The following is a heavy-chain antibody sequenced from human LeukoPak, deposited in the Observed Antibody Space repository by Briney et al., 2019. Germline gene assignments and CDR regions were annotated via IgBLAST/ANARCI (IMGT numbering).Heavy chain of an antibody. J-gene: IGHJ4*02. D-gene: IGHD3-9*01. Sequence: PGGSLRLSCTASGFTFGDYAMSWFRQAPGKGLAWVGFISSKDYGGTIEYAASVKGRFNISRDDSKSIAYQQMNSQKTEDTAVYYCTRAAKAQEGVLRYFDWLLSVPYYFDYWGQGTLVTVSS. V-gene: IGHV3-49*03. CDR3: TRAAKAQEGVLRYFDWLLSVPYYFDY. CDR2: ISSKDYGGTI. CDR1: GFTFGDYA.